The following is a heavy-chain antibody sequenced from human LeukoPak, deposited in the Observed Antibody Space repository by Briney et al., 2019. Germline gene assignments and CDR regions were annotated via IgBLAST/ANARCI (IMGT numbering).Heavy chain of an antibody. CDR3: AKDPYSSPYYGPGY. V-gene: IGHV3-21*04. Sequence: GGSLRLSCVVSGFTFSTFTMNWVRQAPGKGLEWVSCISSSSSYIYYADSVKGRFTISRDNSRNTLYLQMNSLRADDTAVYYCAKDPYSSPYYGPGYLGQGTLVTVSS. CDR1: GFTFSTFT. CDR2: ISSSSSYI. J-gene: IGHJ4*02. D-gene: IGHD6-19*01.